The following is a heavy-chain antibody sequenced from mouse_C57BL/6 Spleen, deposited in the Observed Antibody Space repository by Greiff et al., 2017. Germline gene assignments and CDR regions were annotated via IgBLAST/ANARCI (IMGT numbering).Heavy chain of an antibody. D-gene: IGHD2-3*01. J-gene: IGHJ2*01. CDR3: ARAVYDCYCGY. V-gene: IGHV5-16*01. Sequence: EVMLVESEGGLVQPGSSMKLSCTASGFTFSDYYMAWVRQVPEKGLEWVANINYDGSSTYYLDSLKSRFIISSDNAKNILDLQMSSLKSEDTATYYCARAVYDCYCGYWGQGTTLTVSS. CDR2: INYDGSST. CDR1: GFTFSDYY.